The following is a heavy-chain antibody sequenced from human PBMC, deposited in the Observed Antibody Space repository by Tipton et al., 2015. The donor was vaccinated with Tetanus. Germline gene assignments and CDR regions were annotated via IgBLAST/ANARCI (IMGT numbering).Heavy chain of an antibody. CDR2: IFYSGST. Sequence: TLSLTCTVSGGSVSSSTYYWVWIRQPPGKGLEWIGTIFYSGSTYYSPSLKSRVTTSIDSSKNQLSLRLTSVTAADTAVYYCARLTTPFNTFDLWGQGRLVTVSS. J-gene: IGHJ3*01. V-gene: IGHV4-39*01. CDR3: ARLTTPFNTFDL. D-gene: IGHD1-1*01. CDR1: GGSVSSSTYY.